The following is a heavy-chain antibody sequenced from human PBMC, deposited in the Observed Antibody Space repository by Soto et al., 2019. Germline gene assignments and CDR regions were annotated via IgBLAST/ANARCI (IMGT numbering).Heavy chain of an antibody. J-gene: IGHJ4*01. D-gene: IGHD4-17*01. CDR1: GFTFSSYW. CDR3: ARGLTTVTTVRYFDY. CDR2: IKQDGSEK. Sequence: GGSLRLSCAASGFTFSSYWMSWVRQAPGKGLEWVANIKQDGSEKYYVDSVKGRFTISRDNAKTSLYLQMNSLRVEDTAVYYGARGLTTVTTVRYFDYWGHGTLVTVSS. V-gene: IGHV3-7*01.